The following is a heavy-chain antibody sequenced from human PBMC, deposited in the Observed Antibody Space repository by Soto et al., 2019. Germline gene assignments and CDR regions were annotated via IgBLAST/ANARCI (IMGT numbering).Heavy chain of an antibody. CDR1: GFTFSSYA. CDR2: ISSNGGST. CDR3: GRSGGGGGWNDLDY. V-gene: IGHV3-64D*06. Sequence: EVQLVESGGGLVQPGGSLRLSCSASGFTFSSYAMHWVRQAPGKGLEYVSAISSNGGSTYYADTVKGRFTISRDNSKNTLYLQMSSLRAEDTAVYYCGRSGGGGGWNDLDYWGQGTLVTVSS. J-gene: IGHJ4*02. D-gene: IGHD1-1*01.